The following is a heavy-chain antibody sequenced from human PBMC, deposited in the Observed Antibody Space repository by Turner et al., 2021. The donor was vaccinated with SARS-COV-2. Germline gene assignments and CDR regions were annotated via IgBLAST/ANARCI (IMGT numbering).Heavy chain of an antibody. CDR1: RFRFDDYA. D-gene: IGHD3-22*01. Sequence: EEQLVEYGGGLVQPGRPLRLSCDATRFRFDDYAMYWVRQGPGKGLEWVAGISCNSGSVGYADSVKGRFTISRDKSKNTLFLQMSSLRAEDTAVYYCAKFPAYYYDSSDYYDGDYWGQGTLVTVSS. J-gene: IGHJ4*02. V-gene: IGHV3-9*01. CDR3: AKFPAYYYDSSDYYDGDY. CDR2: ISCNSGSV.